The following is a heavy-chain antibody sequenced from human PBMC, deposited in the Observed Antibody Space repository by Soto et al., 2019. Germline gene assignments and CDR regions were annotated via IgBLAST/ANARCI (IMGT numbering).Heavy chain of an antibody. V-gene: IGHV1-18*01. Sequence: ASVKVSCKISGHTLTEFSIHWVRQAPGQGLEWMGWISAYNGNTNYAQKLQGRVTMTTDTSTSTAYMELRSLRSDDTAVYYCARDSYYYDSSGFDPWGQGTLVTVSS. CDR3: ARDSYYYDSSGFDP. J-gene: IGHJ5*02. D-gene: IGHD3-22*01. CDR1: GHTLTEFS. CDR2: ISAYNGNT.